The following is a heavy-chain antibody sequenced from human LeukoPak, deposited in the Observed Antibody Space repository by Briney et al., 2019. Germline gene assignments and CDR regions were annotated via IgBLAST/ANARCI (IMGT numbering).Heavy chain of an antibody. CDR1: GGSISSYY. CDR3: ARSVFGSAPPGAFDI. CDR2: IYYSGST. D-gene: IGHD3-3*01. Sequence: PSETLSLTCTVSGGSISSYYWSWIRQPPGKGLEWIGYIYYSGSTNYNPSLKSRVTISVDTSRNQFSLKLSSVTAADTAVYYCARSVFGSAPPGAFDIWGQGTMVTVSS. V-gene: IGHV4-59*01. J-gene: IGHJ3*02.